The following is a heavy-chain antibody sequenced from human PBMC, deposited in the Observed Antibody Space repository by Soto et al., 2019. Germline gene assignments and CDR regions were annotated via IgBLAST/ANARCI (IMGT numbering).Heavy chain of an antibody. J-gene: IGHJ4*02. CDR2: ISSSGSTI. Sequence: EVQLVESGGGLVQPGGSLRLSCVVSGFTFSSYEMNWVRQAPGKGLEWVSYISSSGSTIHYADSVKGRFTISRANAKNSLYLQMNSPRAEDTGVYYCARWAGPAATLYYFDYWGQGTLVTVSS. CDR1: GFTFSSYE. V-gene: IGHV3-48*03. CDR3: ARWAGPAATLYYFDY. D-gene: IGHD2-2*01.